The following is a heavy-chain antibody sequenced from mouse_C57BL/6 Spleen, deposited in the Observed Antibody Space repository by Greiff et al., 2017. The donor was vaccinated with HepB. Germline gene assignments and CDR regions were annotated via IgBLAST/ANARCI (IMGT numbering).Heavy chain of an antibody. CDR1: GYTFTSYT. V-gene: IGHV1-4*01. D-gene: IGHD1-1*01. J-gene: IGHJ1*03. Sequence: VQLQQSGAELARPGASVKMSCKASGYTFTSYTMHWVKQRPGQGLEWIGYINPSSGYTKYNQKFKDKATLTADKSSSTAYMQLSSLTSEDSAVYYCARSGDYGSSYWYSDVWGTGTTVTVSS. CDR2: INPSSGYT. CDR3: ARSGDYGSSYWYSDV.